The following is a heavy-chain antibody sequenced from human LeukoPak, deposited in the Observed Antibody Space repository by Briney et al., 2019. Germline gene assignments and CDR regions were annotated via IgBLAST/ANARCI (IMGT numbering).Heavy chain of an antibody. V-gene: IGHV3-30*04. CDR1: GFTFSSYA. J-gene: IGHJ4*02. CDR3: ARGELGIAAAGTGFDY. CDR2: ISYDGSNE. Sequence: PGGSLRLSCAASGFTFSSYAMHWVRQAPGKGLEWVAVISYDGSNEYYADSVMGRFTISRDNSKNTLYLQMNSLRAEDTAVYYCARGELGIAAAGTGFDYWGQGTLVTVSS. D-gene: IGHD6-13*01.